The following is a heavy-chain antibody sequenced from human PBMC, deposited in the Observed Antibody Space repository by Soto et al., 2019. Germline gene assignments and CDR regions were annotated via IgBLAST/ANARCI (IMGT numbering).Heavy chain of an antibody. Sequence: SETLSLTCNVSCGSISSYYWSWIRQPPGKGLEWIGYIYYSGSTNYNPSLTSRVTISVDTSKNQFSLKLSSVPAADTAVYYFARSYPHYYDSSGYFLGAFDIWGQGTMVTV. D-gene: IGHD3-22*01. V-gene: IGHV4-59*01. CDR1: CGSISSYY. J-gene: IGHJ3*02. CDR3: ARSYPHYYDSSGYFLGAFDI. CDR2: IYYSGST.